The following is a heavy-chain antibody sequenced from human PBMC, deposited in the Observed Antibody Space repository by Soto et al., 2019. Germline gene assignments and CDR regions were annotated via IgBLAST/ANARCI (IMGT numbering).Heavy chain of an antibody. CDR3: ASLGYYDFWSGYNPYYYYYYGMDV. Sequence: GASVKVSCKASGYTFTSYDINWVRQATGQGLEWMGWMNPNSGNTGYAQKFQGRVTMTRNTSISTAYMELSSLRSEDTAVYYCASLGYYDFWSGYNPYYYYYYGMDVWGQGTTVTVSS. V-gene: IGHV1-8*01. D-gene: IGHD3-3*01. CDR1: GYTFTSYD. J-gene: IGHJ6*02. CDR2: MNPNSGNT.